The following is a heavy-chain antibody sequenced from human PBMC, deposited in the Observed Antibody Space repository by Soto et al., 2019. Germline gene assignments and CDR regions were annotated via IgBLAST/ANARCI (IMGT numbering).Heavy chain of an antibody. CDR2: MYNTGST. CDR3: ARDLWGYCGTDCYPRDV. D-gene: IGHD2-21*02. J-gene: IGHJ6*03. CDR1: GGSISGYY. V-gene: IGHV4-59*01. Sequence: SETLSLTCTVSGGSISGYYWSWIRQPPGKGLEWIGYMYNTGSTVYNPSFKSRVTISVDTSKNQFSLKLNSVTAADTAVYYCARDLWGYCGTDCYPRDVWGKGTTVT.